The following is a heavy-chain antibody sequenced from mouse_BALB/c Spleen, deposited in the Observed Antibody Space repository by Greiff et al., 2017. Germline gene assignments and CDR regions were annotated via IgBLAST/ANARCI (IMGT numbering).Heavy chain of an antibody. CDR3: ARDIRGNYPFAY. CDR1: GFTFTDYN. CDR2: IRNKANGYTT. D-gene: IGHD2-1*01. V-gene: IGHV7-3*02. Sequence: EVQLKESGGGLVQPGGSLRLSCATSGFTFTDYNMSWVRQPPGKALEWLGFIRNKANGYTTEYSASVKGRFTISRDNSQSILYLQMNTLRAEDSATYYCARDIRGNYPFAYWGQGTLVTVSA. J-gene: IGHJ3*01.